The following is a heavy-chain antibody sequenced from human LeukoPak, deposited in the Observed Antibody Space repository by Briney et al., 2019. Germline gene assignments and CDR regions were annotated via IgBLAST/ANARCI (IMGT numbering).Heavy chain of an antibody. CDR2: IIPIFGTA. Sequence: SVKVSCKASGGTLSSYAISWVRQATRQRLEWMGRIIPIFGTANYAQKFQGRVTITTDESTSAAYMELSSLRSEDTAVYYWARAQPVGDHARLFDYWGQGTLVTVSS. CDR3: ARAQPVGDHARLFDY. CDR1: GGTLSSYA. D-gene: IGHD3-16*01. V-gene: IGHV1-69*05. J-gene: IGHJ4*02.